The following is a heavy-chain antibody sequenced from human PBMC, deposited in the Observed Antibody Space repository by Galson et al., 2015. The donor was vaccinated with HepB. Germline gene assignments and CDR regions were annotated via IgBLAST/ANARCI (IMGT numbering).Heavy chain of an antibody. Sequence: CAISGDSVSSSSGWNWIRQSPARGFEWLARTYYTSKWNDDFAESVKSRITINPDTSKNQFSLQLNSVTPEDTAIYYCTRGWLRAGFDYWGQVTPVTVSS. D-gene: IGHD5-12*01. CDR2: TYYTSKWND. J-gene: IGHJ4*02. V-gene: IGHV6-1*01. CDR1: GDSVSSSSG. CDR3: TRGWLRAGFDY.